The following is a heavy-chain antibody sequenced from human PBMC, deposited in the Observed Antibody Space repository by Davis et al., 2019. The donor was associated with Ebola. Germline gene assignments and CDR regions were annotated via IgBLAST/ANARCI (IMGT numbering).Heavy chain of an antibody. CDR3: ARLGAMYYYGSGSEYNWFDP. V-gene: IGHV4-39*01. Sequence: SETLSLTCTVSGGSISSSSYYWGWIRQPPGKGLEWIGSIYYSGSTNYNPSLKSRVTISVDTSKNQFSLKLSSVTAADTAVYYCARLGAMYYYGSGSEYNWFDPWGQGTLVTVSS. CDR1: GGSISSSSYY. J-gene: IGHJ5*02. CDR2: IYYSGST. D-gene: IGHD3-10*01.